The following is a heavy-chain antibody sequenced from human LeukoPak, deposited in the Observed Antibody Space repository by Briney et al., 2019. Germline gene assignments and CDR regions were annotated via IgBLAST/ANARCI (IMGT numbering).Heavy chain of an antibody. Sequence: PGGSLRLSCAASGFTFDDYGMSWVRHAPGKGLEWVSSISSSSSYIYYADSVKGRFTISRDNAKNSLYLQMNSLRVEDTAVYYCARGHSSGYLGGYWGQGTLVIVSS. CDR2: ISSSSSYI. D-gene: IGHD3-22*01. V-gene: IGHV3-21*01. J-gene: IGHJ4*02. CDR1: GFTFDDYG. CDR3: ARGHSSGYLGGY.